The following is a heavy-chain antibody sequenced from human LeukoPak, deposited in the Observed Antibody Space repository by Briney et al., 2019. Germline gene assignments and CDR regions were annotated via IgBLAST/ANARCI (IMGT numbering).Heavy chain of an antibody. J-gene: IGHJ4*02. D-gene: IGHD3-10*01. CDR1: GGSISSSSYY. CDR2: IYYSGST. CDR3: ARLGGLGSYYAHNDY. V-gene: IGHV4-39*07. Sequence: SETLSLTCTVSGGSISSSSYYWGWIRQPPGKGLAWIGRIYYSGSTDYNPSLKSRVTISMDTSKNQFSLKLSSVTAADTAVYYCARLGGLGSYYAHNDYWGQGTLVTVSS.